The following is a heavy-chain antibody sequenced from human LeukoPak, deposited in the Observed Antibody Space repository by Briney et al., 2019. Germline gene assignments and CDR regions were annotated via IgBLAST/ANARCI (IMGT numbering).Heavy chain of an antibody. CDR3: ARDANGGNSWGWFDP. CDR1: GYSISSGYY. D-gene: IGHD4-23*01. J-gene: IGHJ5*02. Sequence: SETLSLTCTVSGYSISSGYYWGWIRQPPGKGLEWIGSIYHSGSTYHNPSLKSRVTISVDTSKNQFSLKLSSVTAADTAVYYCARDANGGNSWGWFDPWGQGTLVTVSS. CDR2: IYHSGST. V-gene: IGHV4-38-2*02.